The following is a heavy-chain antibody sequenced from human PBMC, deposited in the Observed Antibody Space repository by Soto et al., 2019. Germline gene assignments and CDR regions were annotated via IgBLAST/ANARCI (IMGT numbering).Heavy chain of an antibody. D-gene: IGHD1-1*01. V-gene: IGHV3-23*01. J-gene: IGHJ4*02. CDR1: GFTFSTYT. Sequence: GGSLRLSCAASGFTFSTYTMNWVRQAPGKGLEWVSGIYGDGSGAFYADSMKGRVTISRDNSKSTLYLQMNSLRAEDTAVYFWVKDRVPDSRWNFDYWGQGTLVTVSS. CDR2: IYGDGSGA. CDR3: VKDRVPDSRWNFDY.